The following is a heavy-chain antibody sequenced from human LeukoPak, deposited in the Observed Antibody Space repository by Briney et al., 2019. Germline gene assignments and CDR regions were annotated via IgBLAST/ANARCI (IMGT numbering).Heavy chain of an antibody. V-gene: IGHV3-11*05. D-gene: IGHD5-18*01. CDR3: ARDKSGGYSYGSHHLYGMDV. J-gene: IGHJ6*02. CDR1: GXIFSDFY. Sequence: PGGSLRLSCAGSGXIFSDFYINWIRQSPGKGLEWLAYISPDGSYTTYGDSVKGRFVISRDNAKNSVYLQMNSLRAEDTAVYYCARDKSGGYSYGSHHLYGMDVWGQGTTVTVSS. CDR2: ISPDGSYT.